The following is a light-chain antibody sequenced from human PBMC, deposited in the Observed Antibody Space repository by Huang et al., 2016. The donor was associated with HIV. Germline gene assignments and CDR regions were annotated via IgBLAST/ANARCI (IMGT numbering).Light chain of an antibody. J-gene: IGKJ3*01. CDR2: GAS. CDR3: QQVNSFPFT. CDR1: QGISSD. Sequence: IHLTQSPSSLSASVGDRVIITCRASQGISSDLAWFQQKPGKAPKLLIYGASTLQSGVPSRLTGSGSGANFTLSISSLQPEDFSTYYCQQVNSFPFTFGPGTKVDIK. V-gene: IGKV1-9*01.